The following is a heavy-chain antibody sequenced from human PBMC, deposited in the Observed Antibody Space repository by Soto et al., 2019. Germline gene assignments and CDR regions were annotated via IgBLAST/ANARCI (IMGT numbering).Heavy chain of an antibody. J-gene: IGHJ4*02. CDR1: GGSISSGNYY. D-gene: IGHD4-17*01. Sequence: TLSLTCTVSGGSISSGNYYWSWIRQPPGKALEWLALIFWDDDKRYSPFLKSRLTITKDTSKNQVVLTMTNMDPVDTATYYCIHSGKGLADYWGQGTLVTVSS. CDR2: IFWDDDK. V-gene: IGHV2-5*08. CDR3: IHSGKGLADY.